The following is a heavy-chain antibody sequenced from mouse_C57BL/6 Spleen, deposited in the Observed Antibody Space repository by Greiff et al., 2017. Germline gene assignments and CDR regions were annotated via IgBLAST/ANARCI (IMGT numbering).Heavy chain of an antibody. CDR2: IYPRSGNT. J-gene: IGHJ4*01. CDR3: ARSEGRAMDD. D-gene: IGHD3-3*01. V-gene: IGHV1-81*01. CDR1: GYTFTSYG. Sequence: VQLQQSGAELARPGASVKLSCKASGYTFTSYGISWVKQRTGQGLEWIGEIYPRSGNTYYNEKFKGKATLTADKSSSTAYMELRSLTSEDSAVYFCARSEGRAMDDWGQGTSVTVSS.